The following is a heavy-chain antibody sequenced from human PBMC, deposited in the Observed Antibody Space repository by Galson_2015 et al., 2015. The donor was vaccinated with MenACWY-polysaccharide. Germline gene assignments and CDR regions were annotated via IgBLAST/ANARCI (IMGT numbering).Heavy chain of an antibody. CDR2: IKQDGSEK. CDR1: GFSYSSSW. J-gene: IGHJ4*02. Sequence: SLRLSCAASGFSYSSSWMSWVRQAPGKGLEWVANIKQDGSEKYYVDSVKGRFTISRDNAKNSLYLQMNSLRAEDTAVYYCARDHRDRRWGVCDFWGQGILVTVSS. V-gene: IGHV3-7*01. D-gene: IGHD3-16*01. CDR3: ARDHRDRRWGVCDF.